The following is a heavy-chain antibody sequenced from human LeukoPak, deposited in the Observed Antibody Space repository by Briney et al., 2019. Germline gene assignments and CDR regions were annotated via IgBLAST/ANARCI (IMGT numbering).Heavy chain of an antibody. V-gene: IGHV3-9*01. CDR1: GFTFDDYA. J-gene: IGHJ5*02. D-gene: IGHD6-13*01. CDR3: AKDIAAAGPPRSSWFDP. Sequence: SLRLSCAASGFTFDDYAMHWVRQAPGKGLEGVSGISWSSGSIGYADSVKGRFTISRDNAKNSLYLQMNSLRAEDTALYYCAKDIAAAGPPRSSWFDPWGQGTLVTVSS. CDR2: ISWSSGSI.